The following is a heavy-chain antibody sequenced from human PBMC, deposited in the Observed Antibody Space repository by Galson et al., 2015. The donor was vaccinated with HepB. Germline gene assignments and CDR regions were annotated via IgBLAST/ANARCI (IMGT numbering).Heavy chain of an antibody. CDR2: ISAYNGNT. CDR3: ARTPPNIAVAGTGEFDY. V-gene: IGHV1-18*01. CDR1: GYTFTSYG. D-gene: IGHD6-19*01. J-gene: IGHJ4*02. Sequence: SVKVSCKASGYTFTSYGISWVRQAPGQGLEWMGWISAYNGNTNYAQKLQGRVTMTTGTSTSTAYMELRSLRSDDTAVYYCARTPPNIAVAGTGEFDYWGQGTLVTVSS.